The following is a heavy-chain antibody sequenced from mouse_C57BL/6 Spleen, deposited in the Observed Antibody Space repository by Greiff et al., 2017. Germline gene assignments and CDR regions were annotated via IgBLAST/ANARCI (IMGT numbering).Heavy chain of an antibody. Sequence: EVMLVESGGGLVQPGGSMKLSCVASGFTFSNYWMNWVRQSPEKGLEWVAQIRLKSDNYATHYAESVRGRFTISRDDSKSSVYLLMNNLSAEDTGIYYCTDGYGSSYAMDYWGQGTSVTVSS. CDR1: GFTFSNYW. J-gene: IGHJ4*01. CDR3: TDGYGSSYAMDY. CDR2: IRLKSDNYAT. V-gene: IGHV6-3*01. D-gene: IGHD1-1*01.